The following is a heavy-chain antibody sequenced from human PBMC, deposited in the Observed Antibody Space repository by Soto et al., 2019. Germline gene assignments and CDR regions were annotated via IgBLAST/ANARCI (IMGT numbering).Heavy chain of an antibody. J-gene: IGHJ3*02. V-gene: IGHV3-21*01. Sequence: XLPYVAPEITFSGKSVNCVGHAPGKRLECVSYISRSTIYIYYADSVKGRFTISRDNAKNSLYLQMNSLRAEDTAIYYCARDLEYYYESSGPQLPRGAFDTCGKETMVTVSS. CDR1: EITFSGKS. D-gene: IGHD3-22*01. CDR3: ARDLEYYYESSGPQLPRGAFDT. CDR2: ISRSTIYI.